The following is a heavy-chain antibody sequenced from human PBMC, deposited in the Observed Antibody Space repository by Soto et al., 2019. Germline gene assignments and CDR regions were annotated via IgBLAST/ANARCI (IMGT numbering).Heavy chain of an antibody. V-gene: IGHV3-21*01. J-gene: IGHJ5*02. D-gene: IGHD6-13*01. CDR2: ISSSSSYI. CDR3: ARGIAAAGSRFDP. CDR1: GFTFSSYS. Sequence: EVQLVESGGGLVKPGGSLRLSCAASGFTFSSYSMNWVRQAPGKGLEWVSSISSSSSYIYYADSVKGRFTISRDNAKNSLYLQMNSLGAEDTAVYYCARGIAAAGSRFDPWGQGTLVTVSS.